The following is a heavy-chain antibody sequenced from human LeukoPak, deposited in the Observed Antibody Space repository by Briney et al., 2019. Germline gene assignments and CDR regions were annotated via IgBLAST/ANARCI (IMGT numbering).Heavy chain of an antibody. CDR1: GFTFSSYA. CDR3: AKGTPSNYYGSRSYGDY. D-gene: IGHD3-10*01. J-gene: IGHJ4*02. CDR2: ISGSGGST. V-gene: IGHV3-23*01. Sequence: SGGSLRLSCAASGFTFSSYAMSWVSQAPGKGLEWVSAISGSGGSTYYADSVKGRFTISRDNSKNTQYLQMNSLRAEDTAVYYCAKGTPSNYYGSRSYGDYWGQGTLVTVSS.